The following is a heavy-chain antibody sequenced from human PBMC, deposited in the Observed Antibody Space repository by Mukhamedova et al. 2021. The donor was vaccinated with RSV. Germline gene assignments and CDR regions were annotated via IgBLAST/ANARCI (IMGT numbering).Heavy chain of an antibody. V-gene: IGHV3-15*01. CDR3: TGRSLVLDY. D-gene: IGHD6-6*01. Sequence: GPGKGLEWVGRIKSKTDGGTTDYAAPVKGRFTISRDDSKNTLFLQMNSLKTEDSAVYYCTGRSLVLDYWGQGTLVTASS. CDR2: IKSKTDGGTT. J-gene: IGHJ4*02.